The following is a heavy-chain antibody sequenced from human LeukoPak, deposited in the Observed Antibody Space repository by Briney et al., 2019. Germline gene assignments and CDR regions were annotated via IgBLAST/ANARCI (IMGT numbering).Heavy chain of an antibody. CDR2: IYSGGGT. V-gene: IGHV3-53*04. Sequence: GGSLRLSCAASGFTVSSNYMSWVRQAPGKGLEWVSVIYSGGGTYYADSVKGRFTISRHNSKNTLYLQMNSLRAEDTAVYYCAGAMVRGTFEYWGQGTLVTVSS. D-gene: IGHD3-10*01. J-gene: IGHJ4*02. CDR3: AGAMVRGTFEY. CDR1: GFTVSSNY.